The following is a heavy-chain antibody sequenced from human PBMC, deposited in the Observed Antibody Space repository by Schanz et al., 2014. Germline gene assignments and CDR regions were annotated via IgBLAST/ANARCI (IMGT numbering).Heavy chain of an antibody. J-gene: IGHJ4*02. CDR3: AKDGIMVQGVIWERYFDS. D-gene: IGHD3-10*01. Sequence: VQLVESGGALVQPGGSLRLSCAASGFNFKAYAMSWVRQAPGKGLEWVALISYDGSSKNHADSVQGRFTISRDNSKNALYLQMDSLRAEDTALYYCAKDGIMVQGVIWERYFDSWGQGTLVTVSA. V-gene: IGHV3-30*18. CDR2: ISYDGSSK. CDR1: GFNFKAYA.